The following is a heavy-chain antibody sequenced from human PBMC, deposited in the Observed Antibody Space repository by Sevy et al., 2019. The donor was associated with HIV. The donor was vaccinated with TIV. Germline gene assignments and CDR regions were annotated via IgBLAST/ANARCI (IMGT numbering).Heavy chain of an antibody. CDR1: GLTFSSYA. J-gene: IGHJ3*02. CDR2: ISGSGANT. CDR3: AKDRGGSYPNDAFDI. Sequence: GGSLRLSCAASGLTFSSYAMNWVRQAPGKGLEWVSAISGSGANTYYADSVKGRFTISRDNSKNTLYLQMNSLRAEDTALYSCAKDRGGSYPNDAFDIWGQGTMVTVSS. D-gene: IGHD1-26*01. V-gene: IGHV3-23*01.